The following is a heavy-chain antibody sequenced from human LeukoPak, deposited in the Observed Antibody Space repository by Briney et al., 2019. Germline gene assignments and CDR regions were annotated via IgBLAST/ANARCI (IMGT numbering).Heavy chain of an antibody. CDR3: ARDEYDHVWGSYTRVYYFDY. J-gene: IGHJ4*02. Sequence: GGSLRLSCAASGFTFSSYWRSWVRQAPGKGLEGVANIKQDGSEKYYADSVKGRFTISRDNAKNSLYLQMNSLRAEDTAVYYCARDEYDHVWGSYTRVYYFDYWGQGTLVTVSS. CDR2: IKQDGSEK. CDR1: GFTFSSYW. V-gene: IGHV3-7*01. D-gene: IGHD3-16*01.